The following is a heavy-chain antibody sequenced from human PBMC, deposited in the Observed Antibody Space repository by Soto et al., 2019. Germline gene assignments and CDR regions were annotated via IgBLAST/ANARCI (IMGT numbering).Heavy chain of an antibody. Sequence: QVQLVQSGAEVKKPGSSVKVSCKASRGTFSSYAISWVRQAPGQGLEWMGGIIPIFGTANYAQKFQGRVTITADESTSTAYMELSSLRSEDTAVYYCACLVIRVVAANTYGMDVWGQGTTVTVSS. CDR2: IIPIFGTA. CDR1: RGTFSSYA. CDR3: ACLVIRVVAANTYGMDV. V-gene: IGHV1-69*12. D-gene: IGHD2-15*01. J-gene: IGHJ6*02.